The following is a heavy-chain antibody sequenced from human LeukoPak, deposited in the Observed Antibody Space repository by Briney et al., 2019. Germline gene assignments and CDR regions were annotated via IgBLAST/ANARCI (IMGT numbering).Heavy chain of an antibody. CDR3: ASLFLCYGCSSSSDSFNI. Sequence: GGSLRLSCAASGFTFSRYWMHWDRQATGKGLLWVSRINSDGSSTTYADSVKGRFTISRDNAKNTLYLQMNSLRAEDTAVYYCASLFLCYGCSSSSDSFNIWGQGTMVTVSS. CDR2: INSDGSST. CDR1: GFTFSRYW. J-gene: IGHJ3*02. V-gene: IGHV3-74*01. D-gene: IGHD6-6*01.